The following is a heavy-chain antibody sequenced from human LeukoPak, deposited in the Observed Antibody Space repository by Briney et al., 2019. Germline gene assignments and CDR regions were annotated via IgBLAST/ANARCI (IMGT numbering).Heavy chain of an antibody. Sequence: GGSLRLSCAASGFTFSSYAMSWVRQAPGKGLEWVSSISSSSSYIYYADSVKGRFTISRDNAKNSLYLQMNSLRAEDTAVYYCASSDTAMELNFDYWGQGTLVTVSS. CDR3: ASSDTAMELNFDY. V-gene: IGHV3-21*01. CDR2: ISSSSSYI. J-gene: IGHJ4*02. CDR1: GFTFSSYA. D-gene: IGHD5-18*01.